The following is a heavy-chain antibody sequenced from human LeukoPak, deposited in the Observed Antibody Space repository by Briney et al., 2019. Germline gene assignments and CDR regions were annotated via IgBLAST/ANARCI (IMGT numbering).Heavy chain of an antibody. J-gene: IGHJ4*02. D-gene: IGHD2-15*01. V-gene: IGHV1-3*01. CDR1: GYTFTSYA. CDR2: INAGNGNT. Sequence: ASVKVSCKASGYTFTSYAMHWVRQAPGQRLEWMGWINAGNGNTKYSQKFQGRVTITRDTSASTAYMELSSLRSEDTAVYYCARGMYCSGGSCYVYFDYWGQGTLVTVSS. CDR3: ARGMYCSGGSCYVYFDY.